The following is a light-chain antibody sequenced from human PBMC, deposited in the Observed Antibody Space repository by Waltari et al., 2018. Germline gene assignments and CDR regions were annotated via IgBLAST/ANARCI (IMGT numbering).Light chain of an antibody. J-gene: IGLJ1*01. CDR1: NSDIGNFNL. CDR2: EVN. V-gene: IGLV2-23*02. CDR3: CSYAGSKTYV. Sequence: QSALTQPASVSGSPGQSISLSCSGTNSDIGNFNLVSWYQRHPDKAPKLILYEVNKRPSGVSHLFSVSKSGNTASLTLSGLQAEDEADYYCCSYAGSKTYVFGPGTKVTVL.